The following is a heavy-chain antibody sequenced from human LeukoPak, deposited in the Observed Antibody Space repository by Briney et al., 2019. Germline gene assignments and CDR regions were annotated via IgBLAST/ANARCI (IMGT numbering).Heavy chain of an antibody. CDR2: VNPNSGGT. CDR1: GYTFTGYY. D-gene: IGHD4-17*01. CDR3: ARDITPDSTVTTND. Sequence: ASVKVSCKASGYTFTGYYMHWVRLALGQGLEWMGWVNPNSGGTNYAQKFQGRVTMTRDTSITIAYMELSRLTSDDTAMYYCARDITPDSTVTTNDWGQGTLVTVSS. J-gene: IGHJ4*02. V-gene: IGHV1-2*02.